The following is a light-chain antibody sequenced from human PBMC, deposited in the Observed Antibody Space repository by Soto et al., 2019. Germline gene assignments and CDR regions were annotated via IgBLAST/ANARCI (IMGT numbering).Light chain of an antibody. CDR2: DTS. CDR1: QSVSSY. Sequence: EIVLTQSPATVSLSPGERVTLSCRASQSVSSYLAWYQQKPGQAPRLLIYDTSDRATGVPARFSGSGSGTDCTLTISSLEPEDFAVYYCQQRSNWPLFTFGQGTKLEIK. CDR3: QQRSNWPLFT. V-gene: IGKV3-11*01. J-gene: IGKJ2*01.